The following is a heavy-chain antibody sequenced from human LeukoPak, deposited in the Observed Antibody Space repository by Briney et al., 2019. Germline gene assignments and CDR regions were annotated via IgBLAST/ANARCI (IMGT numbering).Heavy chain of an antibody. J-gene: IGHJ3*01. CDR2: ISAYNGNT. V-gene: IGHV1-18*01. D-gene: IGHD6-6*01. CDR3: ARSPSRAARPGGGAIDV. CDR1: GYSDNFYG. Sequence: ASVKVSCKTSGYSDNFYGITWVRQVAGQGLEWMGWISAYNGNTNYVRKLQGRVTMTTDTCTSTAYMELRSLKSDNTAVYYCARSPSRAARPGGGAIDVWGKGTMVTVSS.